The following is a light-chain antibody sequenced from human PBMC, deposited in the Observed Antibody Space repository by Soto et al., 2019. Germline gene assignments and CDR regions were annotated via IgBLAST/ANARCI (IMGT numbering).Light chain of an antibody. Sequence: DIVMTQSPLSLPVTPGEPASISCRSSQSLLHSNGYNYLDWYLQKPGQSPQLLIYLGSNRASGVPHRFRGSGSGTDFTMKISRVEAEDVGVYYCMQALQTGTFGQGTKVEIK. CDR2: LGS. V-gene: IGKV2-28*01. J-gene: IGKJ1*01. CDR3: MQALQTGT. CDR1: QSLLHSNGYNY.